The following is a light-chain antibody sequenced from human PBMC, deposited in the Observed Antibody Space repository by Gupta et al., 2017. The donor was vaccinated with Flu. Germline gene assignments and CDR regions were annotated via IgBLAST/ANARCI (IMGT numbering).Light chain of an antibody. CDR3: QQGYRTPLT. Sequence: DVQMTQPRFYSSSSVGDRVTIICRASQSISSYLNWYQQKPGKAPKLLIYAESSWQSGVPSRFSGSGSGTDFTLTISSLQPEDFATYYCQQGYRTPLTFGQGTKVEIK. V-gene: IGKV1-39*01. CDR1: QSISSY. J-gene: IGKJ1*01. CDR2: AES.